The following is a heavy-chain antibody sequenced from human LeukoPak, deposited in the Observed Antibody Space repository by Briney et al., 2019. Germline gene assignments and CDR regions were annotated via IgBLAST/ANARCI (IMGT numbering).Heavy chain of an antibody. CDR3: AGSFSYYNSSGYYDAFDI. V-gene: IGHV4-4*02. D-gene: IGHD3-22*01. Sequence: SGTLSLTCAVSGDSISSNNWWSWVRQPPGEGLEWIGEIYHSGGTNYNPSLKSRVTMSVDTSKNQFSLQLSSVTAADTAVYYCAGSFSYYNSSGYYDAFDIWGQGTMVTVSS. CDR2: IYHSGGT. CDR1: GDSISSNNW. J-gene: IGHJ3*02.